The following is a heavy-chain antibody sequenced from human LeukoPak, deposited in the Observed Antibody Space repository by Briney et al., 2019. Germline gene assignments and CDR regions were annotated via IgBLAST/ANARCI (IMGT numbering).Heavy chain of an antibody. V-gene: IGHV1-69*13. Sequence: SVKVSCKASGGTFSSYAISWVRQAPGQGLEWMGGIIPIFGTANYAQKFQGRVTITADESTSTAYMELSSLRSEDTAVYYCARVRGTYYYDSSGFDYWGQGTLVTVSS. CDR2: IIPIFGTA. D-gene: IGHD3-22*01. CDR3: ARVRGTYYYDSSGFDY. CDR1: GGTFSSYA. J-gene: IGHJ4*02.